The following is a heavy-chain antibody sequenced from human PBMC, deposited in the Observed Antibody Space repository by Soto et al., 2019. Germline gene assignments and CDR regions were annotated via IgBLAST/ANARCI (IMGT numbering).Heavy chain of an antibody. V-gene: IGHV3-7*01. J-gene: IGHJ4*02. CDR1: GFTFSSYW. Sequence: PGGSLRLSCAASGFTFSSYWMSWVRQAPGKGLEWVANIKQDGSEKYYVDSVKGRFTISRDNAKNSLYLQMNSLRAEDTAVYYCARVLGWSGYELYFDYWGQGTLVTVSS. D-gene: IGHD5-12*01. CDR2: IKQDGSEK. CDR3: ARVLGWSGYELYFDY.